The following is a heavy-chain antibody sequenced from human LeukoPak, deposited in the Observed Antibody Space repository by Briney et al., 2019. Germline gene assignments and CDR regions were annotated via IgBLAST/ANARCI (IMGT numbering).Heavy chain of an antibody. CDR2: ISGNSGST. CDR3: AKVSAWAMVGATYFDY. J-gene: IGHJ4*02. CDR1: GFTFSSYA. D-gene: IGHD1-26*01. Sequence: GGSLRLSCAASGFTFSSYAMSWVRQAPGKGLEWVSSISGNSGSTYYADSVKGRFTISRDNSKNTVYLQMNSLRAEDTAVYYCAKVSAWAMVGATYFDYWGQGTLVTVSS. V-gene: IGHV3-23*01.